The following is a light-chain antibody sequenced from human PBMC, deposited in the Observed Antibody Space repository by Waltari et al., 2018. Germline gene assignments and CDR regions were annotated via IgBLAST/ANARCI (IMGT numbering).Light chain of an antibody. CDR2: GAS. J-gene: IGKJ4*01. CDR1: QSVNSN. Sequence: EIVMTQSPATLSVSPGERATLSCRASQSVNSNLAWYQQKPGQDPRLLIHGASTRATGLPARFSGSGSGTEFTLTISSLQSEDFAVYYCQQYNDWLTFGGGTKVEIK. V-gene: IGKV3-15*01. CDR3: QQYNDWLT.